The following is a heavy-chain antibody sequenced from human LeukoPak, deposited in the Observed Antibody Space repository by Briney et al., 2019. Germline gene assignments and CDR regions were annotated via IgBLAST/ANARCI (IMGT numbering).Heavy chain of an antibody. Sequence: GGSLRLSCAASGFSFSNYAMDWVRQAPGKGLEWVSTIGASVSNTNYADSVKGRFTIPRDNSKNTLSLQMSSLKVEDTAVYYCARRSGGTCDYWGQGTLVTVSS. CDR2: IGASVSNT. CDR1: GFSFSNYA. J-gene: IGHJ4*02. CDR3: ARRSGGTCDY. D-gene: IGHD1-1*01. V-gene: IGHV3-23*01.